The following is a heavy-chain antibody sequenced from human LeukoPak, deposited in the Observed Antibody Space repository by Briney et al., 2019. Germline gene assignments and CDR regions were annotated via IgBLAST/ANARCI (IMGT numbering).Heavy chain of an antibody. CDR3: ARGAVEYGGIRRSDAFDI. Sequence: SVKVSCKASGGTFSSYAISWVRQAPGQGLEWMGGIIPIFGTANYAQKFQGRVTITTDESTSTAYMELSSLRSEDTAVYYCARGAVEYGGIRRSDAFDIWGQGTMVTVSS. J-gene: IGHJ3*02. V-gene: IGHV1-69*05. CDR1: GGTFSSYA. CDR2: IIPIFGTA. D-gene: IGHD4-23*01.